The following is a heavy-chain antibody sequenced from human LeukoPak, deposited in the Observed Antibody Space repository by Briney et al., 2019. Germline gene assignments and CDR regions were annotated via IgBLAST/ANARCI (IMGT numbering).Heavy chain of an antibody. Sequence: SQTLSLTCTVSGDSISTGGYFWSWIRQPAGKRLEWIGRIYAGGNTNYNPSLRSRVTISVDTSKNQFSLKLNSVTAADTAVYYCVRMGYYGSGNYHNWFDPWGQGTLVTVSS. J-gene: IGHJ5*02. D-gene: IGHD3-10*01. V-gene: IGHV4-61*02. CDR2: IYAGGNT. CDR1: GDSISTGGYF. CDR3: VRMGYYGSGNYHNWFDP.